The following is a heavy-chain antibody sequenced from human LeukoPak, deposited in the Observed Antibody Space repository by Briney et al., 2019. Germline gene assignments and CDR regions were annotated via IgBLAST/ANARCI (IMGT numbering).Heavy chain of an antibody. V-gene: IGHV1-2*02. CDR3: ARDRGCSGGSCYPKYFQH. CDR2: INPNSDGT. Sequence: ASVKVSCKASGYTFTGYYMHWVRQAPGQGLEWMGWINPNSDGTNYALRFQGRVTMTRDTSISTAYMELSRLRSDDTAVYYCARDRGCSGGSCYPKYFQHWGQGTLVTVSS. D-gene: IGHD2-15*01. CDR1: GYTFTGYY. J-gene: IGHJ1*01.